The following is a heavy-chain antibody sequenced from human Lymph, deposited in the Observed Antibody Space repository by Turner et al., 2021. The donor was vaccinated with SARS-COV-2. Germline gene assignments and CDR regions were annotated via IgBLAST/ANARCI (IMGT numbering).Heavy chain of an antibody. Sequence: QVQLQESGPGLVKPLETLSLPCTVSGGSLSSYYWSWIRQPPGKGLKWIGYIYYSGSTNYNPSLKSRVTISVDTSKNQFSLRVSSVTAADTAVYYCARGFDYWGQGTLVTVSS. CDR2: IYYSGST. CDR3: ARGFDY. V-gene: IGHV4-59*08. J-gene: IGHJ4*02. CDR1: GGSLSSYY.